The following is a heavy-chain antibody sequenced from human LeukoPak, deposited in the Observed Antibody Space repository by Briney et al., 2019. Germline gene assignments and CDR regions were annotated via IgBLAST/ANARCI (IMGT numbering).Heavy chain of an antibody. Sequence: GASVKVSCKASGYTFTSYGISWVRQAPGQGLEWMGWISAYNGNTNYAQKLQGRVTMTTDTSTSTAYMELRSLRSDDTAVYYCAREGSYGVVDIYYYYGMDVWGQGTTVTVSS. CDR1: GYTFTSYG. CDR3: AREGSYGVVDIYYYYGMDV. D-gene: IGHD3-22*01. CDR2: ISAYNGNT. J-gene: IGHJ6*02. V-gene: IGHV1-18*01.